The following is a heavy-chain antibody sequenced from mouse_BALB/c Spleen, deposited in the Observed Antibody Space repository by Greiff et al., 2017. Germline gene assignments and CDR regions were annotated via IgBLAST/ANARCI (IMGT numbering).Heavy chain of an antibody. CDR1: GYTFTSYY. CDR3: AYGFYYAMDY. V-gene: IGHV1S81*02. CDR2: INPSNGGT. D-gene: IGHD2-2*01. J-gene: IGHJ4*01. Sequence: VQLQQPGAELVKPGASVKLSCKASGYTFTSYYMYWVKQRPGQGLEWIGGINPSNGGTNFNEKFKSKATLTVDKSSSTAYMQLSSLTSEDSAVYYCAYGFYYAMDYWGQGTSVTVSS.